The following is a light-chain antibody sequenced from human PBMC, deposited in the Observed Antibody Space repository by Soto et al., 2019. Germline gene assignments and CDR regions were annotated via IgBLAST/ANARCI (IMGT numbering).Light chain of an antibody. CDR1: QSISSW. Sequence: DIQMTQSPSTLSASVGDRVTITCRASQSISSWLAWYQQKPGKAPKLLIYDASSLESGVPSRFSGSGSGTEITLTISSLHTHDFAPYFCQPYNSYGAFRRGTKVDIK. CDR2: DAS. CDR3: QPYNSYGA. V-gene: IGKV1-5*01. J-gene: IGKJ1*01.